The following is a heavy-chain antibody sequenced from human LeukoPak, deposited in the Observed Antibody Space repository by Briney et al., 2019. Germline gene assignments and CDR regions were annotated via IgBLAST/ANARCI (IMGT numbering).Heavy chain of an antibody. J-gene: IGHJ6*02. V-gene: IGHV3-53*01. Sequence: PGGSLRLSCAASGFTVSSNYMSWVRQAPGKGLGWVSVIYSGGSTYYADSVKGRFTISRDNSKNTLYLQMNSLRAEDTAVYYCARDQEYSYGYLYGMDVWGQGTTVTVSS. CDR3: ARDQEYSYGYLYGMDV. D-gene: IGHD5-18*01. CDR1: GFTVSSNY. CDR2: IYSGGST.